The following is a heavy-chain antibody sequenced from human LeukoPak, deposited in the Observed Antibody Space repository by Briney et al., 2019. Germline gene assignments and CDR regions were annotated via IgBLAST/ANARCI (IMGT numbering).Heavy chain of an antibody. J-gene: IGHJ4*02. CDR1: GFTFSSYA. D-gene: IGHD2-2*01. CDR3: AKLRDYQLLGNYFDY. V-gene: IGHV3-23*01. CDR2: FSGGGDST. Sequence: GGSLRLSCAASGFTFSSYAMSWVRQAPGKGLEWVSGFSGGGDSTFYTESVKGRFTISRDNSKNTLYLQMNSLRAEDTAVYYCAKLRDYQLLGNYFDYWGQGTLVTVSS.